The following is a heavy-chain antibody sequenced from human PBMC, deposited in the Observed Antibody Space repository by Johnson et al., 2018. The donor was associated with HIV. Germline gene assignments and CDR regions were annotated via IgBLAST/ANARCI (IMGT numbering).Heavy chain of an antibody. CDR3: AKVSGGRSMTTVITLDDALDL. CDR1: GFTFSSYG. D-gene: IGHD4-23*01. CDR2: IWYDGSNK. J-gene: IGHJ3*01. V-gene: IGHV3-33*06. Sequence: QVQLVESGGGVVQPGRSLRLSCAASGFTFSSYGMHWVRQAPGKGLEWVAVIWYDGSNKYYADSVKGRFTISRDNSKNTLYLQMNSLRAEDTAVYYCAKVSGGRSMTTVITLDDALDLWGQGTMVTVSS.